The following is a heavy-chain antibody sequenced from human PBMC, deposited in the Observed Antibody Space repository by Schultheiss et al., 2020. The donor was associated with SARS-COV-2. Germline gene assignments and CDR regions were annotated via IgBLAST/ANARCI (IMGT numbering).Heavy chain of an antibody. Sequence: ESLKISCAVSGYSISSGYYWGWIRQPPGKGLEWIGSIYHSGSTYYNPSLKSRVTISVDTSKNQFSLKLSSVTAADTAVYYCARGFRYSYGGWFDPWGQGTLVTVSS. CDR3: ARGFRYSYGGWFDP. V-gene: IGHV4-38-2*01. D-gene: IGHD5-18*01. CDR2: IYHSGST. J-gene: IGHJ5*02. CDR1: GYSISSGYY.